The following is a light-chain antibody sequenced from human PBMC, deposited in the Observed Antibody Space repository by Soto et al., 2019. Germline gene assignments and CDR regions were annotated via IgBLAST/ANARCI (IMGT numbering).Light chain of an antibody. CDR3: SSYAGSSNVV. J-gene: IGLJ2*01. V-gene: IGLV2-8*01. Sequence: QSALTQPPSASGSPGQSVTISCAGTSSDVGAYNYVSWYQQHPGKAPKIMIYDVNKRPSGVPDRFSGSKSGNTASLTVSGLQAEDEADYHCSSYAGSSNVVFGGGTKVTVL. CDR1: SSDVGAYNY. CDR2: DVN.